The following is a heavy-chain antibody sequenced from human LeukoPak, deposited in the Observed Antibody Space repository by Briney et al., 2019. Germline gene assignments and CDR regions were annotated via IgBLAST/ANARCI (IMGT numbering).Heavy chain of an antibody. CDR3: AGGSGINHYNWFDP. Sequence: GGSLILSCAASGFSFSSYAMNWVRQAPGKGLEWVSGIRDSGDSTFYADSVKGRFTISRDNSKNTLSLHMDSLRADDTALYYCAGGSGINHYNWFDPWGQGTLVTVSS. CDR2: IRDSGDST. CDR1: GFSFSSYA. J-gene: IGHJ5*02. V-gene: IGHV3-23*01. D-gene: IGHD6-13*01.